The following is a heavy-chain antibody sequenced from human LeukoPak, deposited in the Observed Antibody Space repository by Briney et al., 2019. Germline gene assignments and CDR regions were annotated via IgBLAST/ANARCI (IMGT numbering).Heavy chain of an antibody. CDR1: GYTFTDYN. V-gene: IGHV1-2*02. J-gene: IGHJ4*02. Sequence: ASVKLSCKASGYTFTDYNMHWVRQAPGQGLEWMGWINPNSGGTNYAQNFQGRVTMTRDTSISTAYMQLTSLRSDDTAVYYCARPLGGISGGTCCELDYWGQGTLVTVSS. CDR2: INPNSGGT. D-gene: IGHD2-15*01. CDR3: ARPLGGISGGTCCELDY.